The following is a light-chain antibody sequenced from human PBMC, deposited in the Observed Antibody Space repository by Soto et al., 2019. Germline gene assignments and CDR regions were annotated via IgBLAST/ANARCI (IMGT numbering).Light chain of an antibody. V-gene: IGKV3-20*01. CDR3: QQYGSSRT. CDR2: GAS. Sequence: EILLTQSPCTLSLSPGERATLSCRASQSVSSSYLAWYQRKPGKAPRLLIYGASSRATGIPDRFSGSGSGTDFTLTISRLEPEDFAVYYCQQYGSSRTFGQGTKVDIK. CDR1: QSVSSSY. J-gene: IGKJ1*01.